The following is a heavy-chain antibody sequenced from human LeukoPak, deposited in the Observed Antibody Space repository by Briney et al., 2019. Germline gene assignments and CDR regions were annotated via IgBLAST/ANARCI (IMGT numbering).Heavy chain of an antibody. J-gene: IGHJ4*02. V-gene: IGHV3-9*01. CDR3: ARVGGTTDFDY. CDR1: GFTFSMYG. CDR2: ISWNSGTI. D-gene: IGHD1-26*01. Sequence: GGSLRLSCVASGFTFSMYGMHWVRQAPGEGLEWVSGISWNSGTIAYADSVKGRFTISRDNAKNSLYLQMNSLRAEDTALYYCARVGGTTDFDYWGQGTLVTVSS.